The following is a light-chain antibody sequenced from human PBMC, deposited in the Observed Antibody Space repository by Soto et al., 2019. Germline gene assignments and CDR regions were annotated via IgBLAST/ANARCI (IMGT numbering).Light chain of an antibody. V-gene: IGKV3-20*01. CDR3: QQYGGLPT. CDR1: QSVSSSY. Sequence: IVLRHSPVTLFLSKEERTTRSCRASQSVSSSYLAWYQQKPGQAPRLLIYRTSNRATGIPDRFRGSGSGTDFTLTISRLEPEDFAVYYCQQYGGLPTFGQGTKV. CDR2: RTS. J-gene: IGKJ1*01.